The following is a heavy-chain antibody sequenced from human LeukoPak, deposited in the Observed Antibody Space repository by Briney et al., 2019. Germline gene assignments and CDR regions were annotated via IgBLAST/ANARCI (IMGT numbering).Heavy chain of an antibody. V-gene: IGHV3-21*01. Sequence: GGCLRLSCAASGFSFSSYNMNWVRQAPGKGLEWVSSISSSSSYIYHADSVKGRFTISRDNAKNSLYLQMNSLRAEDTAVYYCARGLYSSGWYPPHDYWGQGTLVTVSS. CDR3: ARGLYSSGWYPPHDY. D-gene: IGHD6-19*01. J-gene: IGHJ4*02. CDR2: ISSSSSYI. CDR1: GFSFSSYN.